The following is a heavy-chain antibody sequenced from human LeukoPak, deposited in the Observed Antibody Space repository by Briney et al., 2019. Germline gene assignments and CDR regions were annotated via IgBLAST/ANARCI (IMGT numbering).Heavy chain of an antibody. D-gene: IGHD3-10*01. CDR2: IYTSGST. V-gene: IGHV4-61*02. Sequence: SETLSLTCTVSGGSISSGSYYWSWIRQPAGKGLEWIGRIYTSGSTNYNPSLKSRVTISVDTSKNQFSLKLSSVTAADTAVYYCASGPMGFGELANYYYYMDVWGKGTTVTVSS. CDR1: GGSISSGSYY. J-gene: IGHJ6*03. CDR3: ASGPMGFGELANYYYYMDV.